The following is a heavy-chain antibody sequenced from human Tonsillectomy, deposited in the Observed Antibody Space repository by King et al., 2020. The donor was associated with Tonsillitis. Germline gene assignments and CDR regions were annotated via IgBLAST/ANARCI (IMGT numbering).Heavy chain of an antibody. CDR3: ARNVVTDARRYDWFDT. CDR1: GGSISSVDHY. Sequence: QLQESGPGLVKPSQTLSLTCTVSGGSISSVDHYWSWIRQSPGKGLEWIGHIFSPGNSFYNPSLRSRVIMSVDMPKNHLSLKLSSVTAADTAVYYGARNVVTDARRYDWFDTWGQGTLVTVSS. V-gene: IGHV4-30-4*01. D-gene: IGHD2-2*01. CDR2: IFSPGNS. J-gene: IGHJ5*02.